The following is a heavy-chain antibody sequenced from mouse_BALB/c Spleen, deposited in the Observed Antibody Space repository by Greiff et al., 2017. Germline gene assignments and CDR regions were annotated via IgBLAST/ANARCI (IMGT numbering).Heavy chain of an antibody. Sequence: EVQLVESGGGLVQPGGSLKLSCAASGFTFSSYGMSWVRQTPDKRLELVATINSNGGSTYYPDSVKGRFTISRDNAKNTLYLQMSSLKSEDTAMYYCARDEYAGRWFAYWGQGTLVTVSA. V-gene: IGHV5-6-3*01. CDR2: INSNGGST. J-gene: IGHJ3*01. D-gene: IGHD1-1*01. CDR1: GFTFSSYG. CDR3: ARDEYAGRWFAY.